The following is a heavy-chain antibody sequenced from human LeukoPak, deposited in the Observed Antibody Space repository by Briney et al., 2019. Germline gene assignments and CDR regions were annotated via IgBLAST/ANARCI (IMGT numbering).Heavy chain of an antibody. CDR1: GYTFTSYA. CDR3: ARVISMIVVVGAFDI. V-gene: IGHV1-3*04. D-gene: IGHD3-22*01. J-gene: IGHJ3*02. Sequence: GASVKVSCKASGYTFTSYAMHWVRQAPGQRLEWMGWINTGNGNTKYSQKFQGRVTITRDTSASTAYMELSSLRSEDTAVYYCARVISMIVVVGAFDIWGQGTLVTVSS. CDR2: INTGNGNT.